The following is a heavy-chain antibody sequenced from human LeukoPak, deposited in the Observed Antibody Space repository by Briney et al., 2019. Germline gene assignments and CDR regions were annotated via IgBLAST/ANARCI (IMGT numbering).Heavy chain of an antibody. CDR3: ARPINYDTAFDI. J-gene: IGHJ3*02. V-gene: IGHV4-34*01. CDR2: IYYSGST. D-gene: IGHD3-22*01. Sequence: PSETLSLTCAVYGGSFSGYYWSWIRQPPGKGLEWIGSIYYSGSTYYNPSLKSRVTISVDTSKNQFSLRLSSVTAADTAVYYCARPINYDTAFDIWGQGTMVTVSS. CDR1: GGSFSGYY.